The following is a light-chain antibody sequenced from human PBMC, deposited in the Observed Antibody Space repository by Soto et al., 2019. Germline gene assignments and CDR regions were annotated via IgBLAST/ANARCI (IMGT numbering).Light chain of an antibody. V-gene: IGLV2-14*01. CDR3: SSYTSSSTLDYV. Sequence: QSALTQPASVSGSPGQSFTISCTGTSSDVGGYNYVSWYQQHPGKAPKLMIYEVSYRPSGVSNRFSGSKSGNTASLTISGLQAEDEADYYCSSYTSSSTLDYVFGTGTKLTVL. CDR2: EVS. CDR1: SSDVGGYNY. J-gene: IGLJ1*01.